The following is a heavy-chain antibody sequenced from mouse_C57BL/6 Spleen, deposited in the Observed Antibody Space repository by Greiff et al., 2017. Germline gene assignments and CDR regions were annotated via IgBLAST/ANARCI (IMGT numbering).Heavy chain of an antibody. J-gene: IGHJ3*01. D-gene: IGHD2-3*01. V-gene: IGHV1-69*01. CDR3: ASDGAFAY. CDR1: GYTFTSYW. CDR2: FDPSDSYT. Sequence: VQLQQPGAELVMPGASVKLSCKASGYTFTSYWMHWVKQRPGQGLEWIGEFDPSDSYTNYNQKFKGKSTLTVDKSSSTAYMQLSSLTSEDSAVYYCASDGAFAYWGQGTLVTVSA.